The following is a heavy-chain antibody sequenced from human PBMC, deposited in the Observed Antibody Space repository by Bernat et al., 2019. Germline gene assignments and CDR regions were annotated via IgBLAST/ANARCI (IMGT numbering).Heavy chain of an antibody. CDR2: ISWNSGSI. J-gene: IGHJ6*02. Sequence: EVQLVESGGGLVQPGRSLRLSCAASGFTFDDYAMHWVRHAPGKGLEWVPGISWNSGSIGYADSVKGRFTISRDNAKNSLYLQMNSLRAEDTALYYCAKEAAAGTDHYYYYGMDVWGQGTTVTVSS. V-gene: IGHV3-9*01. CDR3: AKEAAAGTDHYYYYGMDV. CDR1: GFTFDDYA. D-gene: IGHD6-13*01.